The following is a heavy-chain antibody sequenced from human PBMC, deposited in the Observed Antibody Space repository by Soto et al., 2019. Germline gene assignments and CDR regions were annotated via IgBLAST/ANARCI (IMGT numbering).Heavy chain of an antibody. V-gene: IGHV3-7*03. CDR1: GLTFSCHW. Sequence: GESLKISCAASGLTFSCHWMAWVRQTPWEGLQWVAAIKPDGSETFYVDSVKGRFTISRDNARNSLFLQMDSLRAEDTAVYYCTSRPSGMTYHAVFDFWGQGTLVTVSS. CDR3: TSRPSGMTYHAVFDF. D-gene: IGHD2-21*02. CDR2: IKPDGSET. J-gene: IGHJ4*02.